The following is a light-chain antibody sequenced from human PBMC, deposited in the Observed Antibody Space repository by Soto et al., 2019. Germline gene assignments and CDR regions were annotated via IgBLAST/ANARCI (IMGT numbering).Light chain of an antibody. CDR1: SSDIGGYNY. V-gene: IGLV2-14*01. J-gene: IGLJ1*01. CDR3: SSYTSSSTRV. CDR2: EVS. Sequence: QSVLAQPASVSGSPGQSITISCTGTSSDIGGYNYVSWYQQHPSKAPQLMIYEVSNRPSGVSSRFSGSKSGNTASLTISGLQAEDEADYYCSSYTSSSTRVFGTGTKVTVL.